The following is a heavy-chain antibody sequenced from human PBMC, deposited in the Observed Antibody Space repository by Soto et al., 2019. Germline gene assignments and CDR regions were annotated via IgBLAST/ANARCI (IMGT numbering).Heavy chain of an antibody. J-gene: IGHJ6*02. CDR1: GFTFISYA. Sequence: GWSLRLACASSGFTFISYAMHWVRQAPGKGLEWVGRIKSKTDGGTTDYAAPVKGRFTISRDDSKNTLYLQMNSLKTEDTAVYYCTIRTGGYSYGDPTDYYGMDVWGQGTTVTVSS. CDR2: IKSKTDGGTT. D-gene: IGHD5-18*01. CDR3: TIRTGGYSYGDPTDYYGMDV. V-gene: IGHV3-15*01.